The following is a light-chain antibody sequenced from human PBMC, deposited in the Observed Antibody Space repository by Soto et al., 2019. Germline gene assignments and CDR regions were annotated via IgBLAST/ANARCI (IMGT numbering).Light chain of an antibody. CDR1: TGAVTTRHC. CDR2: DTN. J-gene: IGLJ1*01. Sequence: QAVVTQEPSLTVSPGGTVTLTCASSTGAVTTRHCPHWFQQKPGQTPRTLIYDTNNRHAWTPARFSGSLLGGKAALTLSDAQPDDEADYYFVLSYEDVVEVFGAGTKLTVL. CDR3: VLSYEDVVEV. V-gene: IGLV7-46*01.